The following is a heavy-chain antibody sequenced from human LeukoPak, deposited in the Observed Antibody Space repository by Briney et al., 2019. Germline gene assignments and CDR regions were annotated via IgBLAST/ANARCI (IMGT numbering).Heavy chain of an antibody. CDR1: GGSISSYY. V-gene: IGHV4-4*07. CDR3: ARHGYYDSSGYLSKAHFNFDY. Sequence: SETLSLTCTVSGGSISSYYWSWIRQPAGKGLEWIGRIYTSGSTNYNPSLKSRVTMSVDTSKNQFSLKLSSVTAADTAVYYCARHGYYDSSGYLSKAHFNFDYWGQGTLVTVSS. J-gene: IGHJ4*02. D-gene: IGHD3-22*01. CDR2: IYTSGST.